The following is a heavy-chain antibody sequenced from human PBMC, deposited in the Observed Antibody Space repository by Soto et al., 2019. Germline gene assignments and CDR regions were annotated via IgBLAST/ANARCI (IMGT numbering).Heavy chain of an antibody. V-gene: IGHV3-30-3*01. CDR2: ISYDGSNK. Sequence: GGSLRLSCAASGFTFSSYAMHWVRQAPGKGLEWVAVISYDGSNKYYADSVKGRFTISRDNSKNTLYPQMNSLRAEDTVVYYCARDGLRFLDVWGQGTTVTVSS. D-gene: IGHD3-3*01. CDR3: ARDGLRFLDV. J-gene: IGHJ6*02. CDR1: GFTFSSYA.